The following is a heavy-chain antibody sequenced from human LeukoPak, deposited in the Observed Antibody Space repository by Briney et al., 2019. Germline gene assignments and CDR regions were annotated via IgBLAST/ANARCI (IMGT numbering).Heavy chain of an antibody. D-gene: IGHD5-24*01. J-gene: IGHJ6*02. Sequence: GASVKVSCTASGGTFTTYAITWVRQAPGQGLEWMGRILPIFDMANYAQKFQGRVAITADKSTRTAYMELSSLRSDDTAVYYCARDGGWLQTQNHYYYHGMDVWGQGTTVTVSS. CDR1: GGTFTTYA. CDR3: ARDGGWLQTQNHYYYHGMDV. V-gene: IGHV1-69*10. CDR2: ILPIFDMA.